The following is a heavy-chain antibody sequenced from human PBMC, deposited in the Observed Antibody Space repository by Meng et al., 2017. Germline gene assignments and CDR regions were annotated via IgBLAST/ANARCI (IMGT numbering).Heavy chain of an antibody. V-gene: IGHV1-2*06. Sequence: QVLLVQSGAEVKKPGATVKVSCKPSGYNFPDYYIPWVRRAPGQGLEWMGRINPKSGDTHYAQKFQARVTMTGDTSISTAYMELSGLRSDDTAMYYCARDEDISAAGKLFGDYWGQGTLVTVSS. CDR2: INPKSGDT. J-gene: IGHJ4*02. CDR1: GYNFPDYY. CDR3: ARDEDISAAGKLFGDY. D-gene: IGHD6-25*01.